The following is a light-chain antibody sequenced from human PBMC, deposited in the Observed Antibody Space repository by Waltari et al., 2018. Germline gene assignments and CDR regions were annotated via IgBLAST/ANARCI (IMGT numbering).Light chain of an antibody. V-gene: IGKV1-39*01. J-gene: IGKJ3*01. CDR1: QNINRN. CDR3: QQSYNTPLT. CDR2: AAS. Sequence: DIQMTQSPSSLSASVGDTVPITYRASQNINRNLLWYQKKPGKAPKPLIYAASSLQSGVPSRFSASGSGTDFTLTISSLQPEDFASYHCQQSYNTPLTFGGGTRVYIK.